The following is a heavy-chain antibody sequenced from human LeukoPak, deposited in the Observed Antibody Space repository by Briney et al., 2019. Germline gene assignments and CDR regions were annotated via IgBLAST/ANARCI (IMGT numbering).Heavy chain of an antibody. V-gene: IGHV4-61*02. CDR3: ARDRGAQHYYQSFGYYYFDY. CDR2: MYSSGST. Sequence: SETLSLTCTVSGGSISTSGYYWGWIRQPAGKGLEWIGRMYSSGSTNYNPSLKSRVIMSVDTSKNQFSLKLSSVTAADTAIYYCARDRGAQHYYQSFGYYYFDYWGQGTLVTVSS. CDR1: GGSISTSGYY. D-gene: IGHD3-22*01. J-gene: IGHJ4*02.